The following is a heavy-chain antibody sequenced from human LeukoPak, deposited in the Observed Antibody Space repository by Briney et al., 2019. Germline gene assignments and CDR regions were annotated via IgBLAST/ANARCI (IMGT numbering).Heavy chain of an antibody. D-gene: IGHD4-11*01. J-gene: IGHJ6*03. CDR1: GGSISSYY. CDR2: IDHSGNTIY. Sequence: PSETLSLTCTVSGGSISSYYWNWIRQPPGKGLEWIGYIDHSGNTIYNYNPSLTSRVIISEDASQNQFSLKLSSVTAADTAVYYCAREILQYYYYMDAWGKGTTVTVSS. CDR3: AREILQYYYYMDA. V-gene: IGHV4-59*12.